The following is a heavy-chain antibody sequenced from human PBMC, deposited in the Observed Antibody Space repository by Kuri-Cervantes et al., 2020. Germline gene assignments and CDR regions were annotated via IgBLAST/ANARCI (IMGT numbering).Heavy chain of an antibody. V-gene: IGHV3-48*04. CDR2: ISSGTSVI. D-gene: IGHD1-1*01. CDR3: ARDQTGYQSD. CDR1: GFTFNSYS. J-gene: IGHJ4*02. Sequence: GESLKISCAASGFTFNSYSMNWVRQAPGKGPEWISYISSGTSVIHYSDSVKGRFAIARDNAKNSLYLQMNSLRAEDTAVYYCARDQTGYQSDWGQGTLVTVSS.